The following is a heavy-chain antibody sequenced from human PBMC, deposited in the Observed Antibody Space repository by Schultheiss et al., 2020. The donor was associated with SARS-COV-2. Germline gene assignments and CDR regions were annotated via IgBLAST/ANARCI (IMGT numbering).Heavy chain of an antibody. J-gene: IGHJ4*02. D-gene: IGHD3-3*01. CDR1: GFTFSSYG. CDR2: ISYDGSNK. V-gene: IGHV3-30*03. Sequence: GESLKISCVASGFTFSSYGMHWVRQAPGKGLEWVAVISYDGSNKYYTDSVKGRFTISRDNSKNTLYLQMNSLRAEDTAVYYCARDFITIFDLGYWGQGTLVTVSS. CDR3: ARDFITIFDLGY.